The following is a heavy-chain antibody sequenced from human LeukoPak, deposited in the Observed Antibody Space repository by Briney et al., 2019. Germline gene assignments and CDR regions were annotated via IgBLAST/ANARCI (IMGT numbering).Heavy chain of an antibody. CDR2: VSGYNGNT. J-gene: IGHJ4*02. CDR3: ASILRNEGIWDY. CDR1: GYTFTSYD. V-gene: IGHV1-18*01. D-gene: IGHD1-1*01. Sequence: ASVKVSCKASGYTFTSYDINWVRQAPGQGLEWMGWVSGYNGNTNYAQKFEGRVAMTTDTSSSTAYMELSSLRSEDTAVYYCASILRNEGIWDYWGQGTLVTVSS.